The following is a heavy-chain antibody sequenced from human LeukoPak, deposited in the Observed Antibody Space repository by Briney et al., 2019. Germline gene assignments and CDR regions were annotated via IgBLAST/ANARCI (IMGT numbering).Heavy chain of an antibody. CDR3: ARSPLGIAPFDY. V-gene: IGHV3-72*01. J-gene: IGHJ4*02. CDR1: GFTFSDHH. Sequence: GGSLRLSCAASGFTFSDHHMDWVRQAPGEGLEWVARIRNKVNRYTTEYAASVKGRFTISRDDSENSLYLQMDSLKTEDTAVYYCARSPLGIAPFDYWGQGTLVTVS. D-gene: IGHD7-27*01. CDR2: IRNKVNRYTT.